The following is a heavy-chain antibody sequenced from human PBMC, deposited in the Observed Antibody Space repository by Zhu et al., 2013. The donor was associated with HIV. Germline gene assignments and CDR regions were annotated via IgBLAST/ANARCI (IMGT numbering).Heavy chain of an antibody. J-gene: IGHJ4*02. CDR2: LYSGGST. D-gene: IGHD4-4*01. CDR3: ARGSTTGRDH. V-gene: IGHV3-53*01. Sequence: VQLVESGGGLIQPGGSLRLSCATSEFIVSSNYMTWVRQAPGKRPECVSVLYSGGSTYYARFAEGRFTISRDNSRNTLYLQLNNLRVEDTAVYYCARGSTTGRDHWGQGTLVTVSS. CDR1: EFIVSSNY.